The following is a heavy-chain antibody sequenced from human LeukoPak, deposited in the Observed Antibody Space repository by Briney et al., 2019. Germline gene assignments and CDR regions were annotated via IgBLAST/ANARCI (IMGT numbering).Heavy chain of an antibody. D-gene: IGHD6-6*01. CDR1: GGSFRGYY. Sequence: SETRSLTCAVYGGSFRGYYWSWIRHPAGKGLEWIGRIYTSGSTNYNPSLKSRVTMSVDTSKNQFSLKLSSVTAADTAVYYCARVGAARSSYYYYYMDVWGKGTTVTVSS. J-gene: IGHJ6*03. V-gene: IGHV4-59*10. CDR3: ARVGAARSSYYYYYMDV. CDR2: IYTSGST.